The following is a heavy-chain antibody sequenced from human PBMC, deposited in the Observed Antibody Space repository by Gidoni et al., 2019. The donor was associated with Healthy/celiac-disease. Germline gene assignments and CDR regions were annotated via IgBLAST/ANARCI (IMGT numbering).Heavy chain of an antibody. V-gene: IGHV1-46*01. CDR1: GYTFTNYY. J-gene: IGHJ4*02. Sequence: QVQLVQSGAEVKKPGASVKVSCKASGYTFTNYYLHWVRQAPGQGLEWMGLNNPSGGSTSYAQKFQGRVTMTRDTSTSTVYMELSSLRSEDTAVYYCARVGGSYYYVYWGQGTLVTVSS. CDR3: ARVGGSYYYVY. CDR2: NNPSGGST. D-gene: IGHD1-26*01.